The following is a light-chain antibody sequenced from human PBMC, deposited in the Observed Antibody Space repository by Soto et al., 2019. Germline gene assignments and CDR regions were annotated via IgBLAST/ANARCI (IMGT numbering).Light chain of an antibody. CDR2: DAS. CDR3: QQYNSYPGT. J-gene: IGKJ1*01. V-gene: IGKV1-5*01. Sequence: DSQMTQSPSTLSASVGDRVTITCRASQSISSWLAWYQQKPGKAPKLLIYDASSLESGVPSRFSGSGSGTEFTLTISSLQPDDFATYSCQQYNSYPGTFGQATKV. CDR1: QSISSW.